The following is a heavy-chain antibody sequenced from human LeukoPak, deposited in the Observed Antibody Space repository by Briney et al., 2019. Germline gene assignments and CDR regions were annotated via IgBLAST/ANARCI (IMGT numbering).Heavy chain of an antibody. CDR2: IKKDGSEK. V-gene: IGHV3-7*01. Sequence: PGGSLRLSCAASGFTFSSYWMSWVRQAPGKGLEWVANIKKDGSEKYYVDSVKGRFTISRDNAKNSLYLQMNSLRVEDTAVYYCARDFDRLIRKIGRESLYYYYYYMDVWGKGTTVTVSS. D-gene: IGHD3-9*01. J-gene: IGHJ6*03. CDR3: ARDFDRLIRKIGRESLYYYYYYMDV. CDR1: GFTFSSYW.